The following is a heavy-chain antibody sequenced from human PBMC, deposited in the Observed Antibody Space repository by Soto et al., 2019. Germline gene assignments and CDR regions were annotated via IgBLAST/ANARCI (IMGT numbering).Heavy chain of an antibody. J-gene: IGHJ6*02. Sequence: LKISCKGSGYSFTTYWIGWVRQLPGQGLEWMGVMFPGDSDTRYSPSFQGQVTMSADPSTNTAYLEWSSLKAADSAMYYCARVPDSSLGTMYVWGQGTTVTVSS. CDR2: MFPGDSDT. D-gene: IGHD6-19*01. V-gene: IGHV5-51*01. CDR3: ARVPDSSLGTMYV. CDR1: GYSFTTYW.